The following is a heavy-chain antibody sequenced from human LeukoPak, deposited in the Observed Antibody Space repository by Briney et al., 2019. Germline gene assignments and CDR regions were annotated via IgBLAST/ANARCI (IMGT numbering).Heavy chain of an antibody. CDR1: GGTFSSYA. D-gene: IGHD1-26*01. Sequence: ASVKVSCKASGGTFSSYAISWVRQTPGQGLEWMGGVIPIFGTANYAQKLQGRVTMTTDTSTSTAYMELRSLRSDDTAVYYCARVMWEHNFDYWGQGTLVTVSS. V-gene: IGHV1-69*05. CDR3: ARVMWEHNFDY. J-gene: IGHJ4*02. CDR2: VIPIFGTA.